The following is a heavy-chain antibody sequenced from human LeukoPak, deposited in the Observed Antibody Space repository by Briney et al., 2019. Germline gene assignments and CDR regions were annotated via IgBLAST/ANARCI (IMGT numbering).Heavy chain of an antibody. V-gene: IGHV1-69*04. Sequence: SVKVSCKASGGTFSSYAISWVRQAPGQGLEWMGRIIPILGIANYAQRFQGRVTITADKSTSTAYMELSSLRSEDTAVYYCARGYSYGYEIDYWGQGTLVTVSS. CDR1: GGTFSSYA. CDR3: ARGYSYGYEIDY. CDR2: IIPILGIA. D-gene: IGHD5-18*01. J-gene: IGHJ4*02.